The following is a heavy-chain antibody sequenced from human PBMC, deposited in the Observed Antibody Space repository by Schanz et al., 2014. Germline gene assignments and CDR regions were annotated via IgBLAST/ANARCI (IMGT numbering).Heavy chain of an antibody. CDR2: VGDTGTTK. V-gene: IGHV3-30*03. Sequence: QVQLVASGGGVVQPGRSLKLSCAASGFPFSSHGMHWVRQAPAKGLEWGAVVGDTGTTKFYADSVKGRLTGSRDNSENTVYLEFHSLRSEDISLYYCAREAKWGQWYFDLWGRGSLVTVSS. CDR3: AREAKWGQWYFDL. J-gene: IGHJ2*01. CDR1: GFPFSSHG. D-gene: IGHD1-26*01.